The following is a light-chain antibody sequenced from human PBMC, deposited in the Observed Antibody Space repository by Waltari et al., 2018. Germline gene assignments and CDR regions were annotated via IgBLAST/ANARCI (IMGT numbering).Light chain of an antibody. CDR1: QSISSW. CDR2: KAS. Sequence: DIQMTQSPSTLSASVGDRVTITCRARQSISSWLAWYQQKPGKAPKLLIYKASSLESGVPSRFSGGGSGTDFTLTISSLQPDDFATYYCQQYSSWPQTFGQGTRLEIK. J-gene: IGKJ5*01. V-gene: IGKV1-5*03. CDR3: QQYSSWPQT.